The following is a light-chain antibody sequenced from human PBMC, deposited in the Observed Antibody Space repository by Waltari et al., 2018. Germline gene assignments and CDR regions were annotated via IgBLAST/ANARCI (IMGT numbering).Light chain of an antibody. J-gene: IGLJ1*01. CDR3: CSYAGLGIYV. Sequence: QSGLTQPASVSGSPGQSITISCTGSSSDVGSYDLVSWYQQYPGKAPKPMVYEVTKRTSGVSDRFSGSKSANTASLTIYGLQSEDEADYYCCSYAGLGIYVFGTGTKVTVL. V-gene: IGLV2-23*02. CDR2: EVT. CDR1: SSDVGSYDL.